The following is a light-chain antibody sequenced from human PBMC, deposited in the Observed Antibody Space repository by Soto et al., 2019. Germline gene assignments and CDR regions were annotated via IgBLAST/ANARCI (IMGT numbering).Light chain of an antibody. Sequence: VMTQTSLSLSVAPGQPASFSGKSSQSLLHITGETVPFLYLVYLGQSPQLLIYEVSTRVSGVPDRFSGSGSGTDFTLELSRVETDDVGIYYCMQSTQLPPTFGQGTRLEIK. V-gene: IGKV2D-29*02. CDR3: MQSTQLPPT. J-gene: IGKJ5*01. CDR1: QSLLHITGETV. CDR2: EVS.